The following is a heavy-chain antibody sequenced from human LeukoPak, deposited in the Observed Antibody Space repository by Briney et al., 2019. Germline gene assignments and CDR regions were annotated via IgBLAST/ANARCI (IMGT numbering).Heavy chain of an antibody. CDR2: ISGDGGRT. D-gene: IGHD3-10*01. CDR3: AKDMWRFGELDYDY. V-gene: IGHV3-43*02. Sequence: PGGSLRLSCAASGFTFDDYAMHWVRQAPGKGLEWVSLISGDGGRTYYADSVKGRFTISRDNSKNSLYLQMNSLRTEETALYYCAKDMWRFGELDYDYWGQGTLVTVSS. CDR1: GFTFDDYA. J-gene: IGHJ4*02.